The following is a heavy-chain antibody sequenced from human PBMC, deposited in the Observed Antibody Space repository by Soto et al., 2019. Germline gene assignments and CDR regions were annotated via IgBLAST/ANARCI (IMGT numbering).Heavy chain of an antibody. CDR2: ISYDESNR. V-gene: IGHV3-30*18. CDR1: GVTFNSYG. CDR3: AKDRGFLEWISSVFDY. J-gene: IGHJ4*02. Sequence: LRLSCVVSGVTFNSYGMHWVRQAPGKGLEWVAAISYDESNRYYADSVKGRFTISRDNSKNTVYLQMNSLRIEDTAVYYCAKDRGFLEWISSVFDYWGQGTLVTVSS. D-gene: IGHD3-3*01.